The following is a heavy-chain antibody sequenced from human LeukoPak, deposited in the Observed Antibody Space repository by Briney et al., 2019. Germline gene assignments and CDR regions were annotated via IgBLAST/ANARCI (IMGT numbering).Heavy chain of an antibody. V-gene: IGHV4-59*01. CDR3: ARGYDIDV. CDR2: IYYTGTT. J-gene: IGHJ6*02. CDR1: GGSISNYY. Sequence: SETLSLTCTVSGGSISNYYWSWIRQPPGKALEWVGYIYYTGTTKYNPSLKNRATISLDTSKNQFSLKLTSVTAADTALFFCARGYDIDVWGQGATVTVSS.